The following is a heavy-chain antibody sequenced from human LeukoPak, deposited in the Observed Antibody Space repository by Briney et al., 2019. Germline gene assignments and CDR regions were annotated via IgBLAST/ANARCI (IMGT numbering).Heavy chain of an antibody. D-gene: IGHD3-16*01. Sequence: PGGSLRLSCAASGDTFSGSSMSWVRQVSGKGLEWVSTIHRSDGSAYYADSVKGRFTISRDYSRNTLYLQMSSLRADDTAIYYCAPGDEYPWGIFDYWGQGTLVTVSS. J-gene: IGHJ4*02. CDR1: GDTFSGSS. V-gene: IGHV3-23*01. CDR3: APGDEYPWGIFDY. CDR2: IHRSDGSA.